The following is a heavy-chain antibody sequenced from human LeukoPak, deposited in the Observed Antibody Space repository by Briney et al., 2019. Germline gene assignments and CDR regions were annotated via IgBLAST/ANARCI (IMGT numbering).Heavy chain of an antibody. D-gene: IGHD6-13*01. CDR2: MNPNSGNT. V-gene: IGHV1-8*01. Sequence: ASVKVSCMASGYTFTSYDINWVRQATGQGLEWMGWMNPNSGNTGYAQKFQGRVTMTRNTSISTAYMELSSLRSEDTAVYYCARGLAAAVIIFDYWSQGTLVTVSS. CDR3: ARGLAAAVIIFDY. CDR1: GYTFTSYD. J-gene: IGHJ4*02.